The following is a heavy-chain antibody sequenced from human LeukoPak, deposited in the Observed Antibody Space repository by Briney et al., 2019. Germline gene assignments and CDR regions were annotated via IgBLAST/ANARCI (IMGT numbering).Heavy chain of an antibody. CDR2: ISSSSSFR. D-gene: IGHD6-19*01. J-gene: IGHJ4*02. CDR3: ARAPPFGSSGWDY. V-gene: IGHV3-21*04. CDR1: GFNFSSYS. Sequence: GGSLRLSCAASGFNFSSYSMNWVRQAPGKGLEWVSSISSSSSFRYYADSVKGRFTISRDNAKNSLYLQMNSLRAEDTAVYYCARAPPFGSSGWDYWGQGTLVTVSS.